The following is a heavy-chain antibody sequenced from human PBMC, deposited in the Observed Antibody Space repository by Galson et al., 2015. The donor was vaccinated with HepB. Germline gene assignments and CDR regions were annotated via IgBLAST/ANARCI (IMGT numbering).Heavy chain of an antibody. V-gene: IGHV1-69*13. CDR1: GGTFSSYA. CDR2: IIPIFGTA. Sequence: SVKVSCKASGGTFSSYAISWVRQAPGQGLEWMGGIIPIFGTANYAQKFQGRVTITADESTSTAYMELSGLRSEDTAVYYCARDYYGSGSYYKPFDYWGQGTLVTVSS. D-gene: IGHD3-10*01. J-gene: IGHJ4*02. CDR3: ARDYYGSGSYYKPFDY.